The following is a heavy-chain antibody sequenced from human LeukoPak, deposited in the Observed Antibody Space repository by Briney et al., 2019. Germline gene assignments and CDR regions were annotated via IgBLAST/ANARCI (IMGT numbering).Heavy chain of an antibody. Sequence: SETLSLTCTVSSGSISSSSYYWGWIRQPPGKGLEWIGSIYYSGSTYYNPSLKSRVTISVDTSKNQFSLKLSSVTAADTAVYYCARLGDYYYDSSGPSFDYWGQGTLVTVSS. CDR2: IYYSGST. J-gene: IGHJ4*02. CDR1: SGSISSSSYY. D-gene: IGHD3-22*01. V-gene: IGHV4-39*07. CDR3: ARLGDYYYDSSGPSFDY.